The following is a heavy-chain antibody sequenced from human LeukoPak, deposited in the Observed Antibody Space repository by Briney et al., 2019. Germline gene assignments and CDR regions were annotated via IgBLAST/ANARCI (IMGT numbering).Heavy chain of an antibody. Sequence: GGSLRLSCAASGFTLSSYAMSWVRQAPGKGLEWVSVISGSGGSTYYADSVKGRFTISRDNSKNTLYLQMNSLRAEDTAVYYCAKEVGPMIVVVIIDYWGQGTLVTVSS. J-gene: IGHJ4*02. D-gene: IGHD3-22*01. V-gene: IGHV3-23*01. CDR1: GFTLSSYA. CDR3: AKEVGPMIVVVIIDY. CDR2: ISGSGGST.